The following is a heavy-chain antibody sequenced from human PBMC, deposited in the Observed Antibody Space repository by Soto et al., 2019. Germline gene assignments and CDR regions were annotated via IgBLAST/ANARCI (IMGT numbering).Heavy chain of an antibody. CDR2: IYYSGST. CDR3: AREGRSGYDSYFDY. Sequence: SETLSLTCTVSGGSISSGDYYWSWIRQPPGKGLEWIGYIYYSGSTYYNPSLKSRVTISVDTSKNQFSLKLSSVTAADTAVYYCAREGRSGYDSYFDYWGQGTLVTVSS. V-gene: IGHV4-30-4*01. D-gene: IGHD5-12*01. CDR1: GGSISSGDYY. J-gene: IGHJ4*02.